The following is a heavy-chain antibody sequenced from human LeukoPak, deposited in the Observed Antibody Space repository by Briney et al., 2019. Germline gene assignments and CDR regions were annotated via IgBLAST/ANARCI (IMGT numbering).Heavy chain of an antibody. V-gene: IGHV1-18*01. CDR2: ISGNNDNP. CDR1: CYTFSNFG. J-gene: IGHJ4*02. CDR3: ARDGTSTDDY. Sequence: GASVKVSCKASCYTFSNFGISWVRQAPGQGLEWMGWISGNNDNPNYGQKFQGRFTVTTDSSTSTAYMELRNLRSDDTAVYYCARDGTSTDDYWGQGTLVTVSS. D-gene: IGHD1-26*01.